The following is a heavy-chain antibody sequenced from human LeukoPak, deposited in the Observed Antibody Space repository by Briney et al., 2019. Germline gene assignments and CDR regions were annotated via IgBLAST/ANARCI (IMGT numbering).Heavy chain of an antibody. Sequence: GGSLRLSCAASGVSFSNFAVTWLRQAPGKGLEWVSRISTRAAETHYADSVNGLFTISRDNSKNTVYLQLNTRTAEDTAVYYCGKGLNGVYDYWGQGALVTVSS. D-gene: IGHD2-8*01. CDR1: GVSFSNFA. J-gene: IGHJ4*02. CDR3: GKGLNGVYDY. CDR2: ISTRAAET. V-gene: IGHV3-23*01.